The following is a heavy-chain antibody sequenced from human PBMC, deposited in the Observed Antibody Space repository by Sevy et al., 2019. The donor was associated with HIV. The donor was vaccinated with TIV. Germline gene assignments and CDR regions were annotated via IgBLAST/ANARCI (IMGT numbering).Heavy chain of an antibody. V-gene: IGHV3-9*01. D-gene: IGHD1-26*01. J-gene: IGHJ4*02. CDR3: AKDIRWELHESSFDY. CDR1: GFTFDDYA. CDR2: ISWNSGSI. Sequence: GGSLRLSCAASGFTFDDYAMHWVRQAPGKGLEWVSGISWNSGSIGYADSVKGRFTISRDNAKNSLYLQMNSLRAEDTALYYCAKDIRWELHESSFDYWGQGTLVTVSS.